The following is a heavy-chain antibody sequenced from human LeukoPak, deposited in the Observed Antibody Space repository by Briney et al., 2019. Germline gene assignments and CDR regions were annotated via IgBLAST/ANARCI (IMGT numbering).Heavy chain of an antibody. Sequence: GGSLRLSCAASGFTFSSYAMSWVRQAPGKGLEWVSAISGSGGSTYYADSVKGRFTISRDNSKNTLYLQMNSLRAEDTAVYYCARDGSYYYDSSGYYEAWGQGTLVTVSS. CDR1: GFTFSSYA. J-gene: IGHJ5*02. D-gene: IGHD3-22*01. V-gene: IGHV3-23*01. CDR2: ISGSGGST. CDR3: ARDGSYYYDSSGYYEA.